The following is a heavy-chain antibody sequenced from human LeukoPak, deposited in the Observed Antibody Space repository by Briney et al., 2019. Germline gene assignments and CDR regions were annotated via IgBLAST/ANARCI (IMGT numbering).Heavy chain of an antibody. CDR1: GGSISSSSYY. CDR3: ARHRAYDFRSALKGDYFDY. D-gene: IGHD3-3*01. Sequence: SETLSLTCTVSGGSISSSSYYWGWTRQPPGKGLEWIGSIYYSGSTYYNPSLKSRVTISVDTSKNQFSLKLSSVTAADTAVYYCARHRAYDFRSALKGDYFDYWGQGTLVTVSS. V-gene: IGHV4-39*01. CDR2: IYYSGST. J-gene: IGHJ4*02.